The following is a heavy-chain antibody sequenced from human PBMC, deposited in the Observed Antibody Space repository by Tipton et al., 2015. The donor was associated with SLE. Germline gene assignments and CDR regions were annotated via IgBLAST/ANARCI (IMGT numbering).Heavy chain of an antibody. J-gene: IGHJ4*02. CDR3: ARRVYRSSDLDY. D-gene: IGHD6-6*01. CDR1: GDSISSSSYY. CDR2: FYSSGTT. V-gene: IGHV4-39*01. Sequence: TLSLTCTVSGDSISSSSYYWGWIRQPPGKGLEWIGSFYSSGTTYYNPSLESRVTISVDTSKNQFSLNLGSVTAADTAVYYCARRVYRSSDLDYWGQGTLVTVSS.